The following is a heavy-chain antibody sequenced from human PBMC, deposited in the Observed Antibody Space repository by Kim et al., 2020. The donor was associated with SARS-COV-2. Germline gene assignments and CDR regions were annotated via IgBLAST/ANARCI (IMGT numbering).Heavy chain of an antibody. Sequence: GGSLRLSCVASGLRFGGSAMNWVRQSPGKGLEWVAVISYDGRNKEYAGSVKGRFTVSRDNSKSTLFLKMNSLRVEDTAVYYCARGNYDEPVNLSEYYNGIYVWGEERKVTASPAPPQRPSVFPLAASSKRSHRGTAALACLFKDYF. D-gene: IGHD3-16*01. J-gene: IGHJ1*01. CDR3: ARGNYDEPVNLSEYYNGIYVWGEERKVTASPAPPQRPSVFPLAASSKRSHRGTAALACLFKDYF. V-gene: IGHV3-30*03. CDR1: GLRFGGSA. CDR2: ISYDGRNK.